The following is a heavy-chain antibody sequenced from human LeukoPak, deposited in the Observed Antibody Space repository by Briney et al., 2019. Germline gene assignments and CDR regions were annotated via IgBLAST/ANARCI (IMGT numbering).Heavy chain of an antibody. CDR1: GFTFSNYA. CDR3: ARDDLYYGSGSYYKMGFDY. D-gene: IGHD3-10*01. J-gene: IGHJ4*02. CDR2: ISYDGSNK. V-gene: IGHV3-30-3*01. Sequence: GGSLRLSCAASGFTFSNYATHWVRQAPGKGLEWVAVISYDGSNKYYADSVKGRFTISRDNSKNTLYLQMNSLRAEDTAVYYCARDDLYYGSGSYYKMGFDYWGQGTLVTVSS.